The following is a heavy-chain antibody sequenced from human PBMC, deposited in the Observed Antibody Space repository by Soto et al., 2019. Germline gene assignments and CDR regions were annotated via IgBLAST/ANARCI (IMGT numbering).Heavy chain of an antibody. CDR1: DGSINTYY. CDR2: IYYSRST. J-gene: IGHJ4*02. Sequence: LETLSLTSTVSDGSINTYYCSSIRQPPEKRLECMGDIYYSRSTNYNPSLKSRVTISVDTSKNQFSLKLSSVTAADTAVYYCARTSEVRYFDWLPPPLNFDYWGQGTLVTVSS. V-gene: IGHV4-59*01. CDR3: ARTSEVRYFDWLPPPLNFDY. D-gene: IGHD3-9*01.